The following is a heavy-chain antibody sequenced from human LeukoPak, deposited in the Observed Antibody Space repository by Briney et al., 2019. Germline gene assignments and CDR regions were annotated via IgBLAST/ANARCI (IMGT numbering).Heavy chain of an antibody. Sequence: PGGSLRLSCAASGFTFSSYAMTWVHQAPGKGLEWVSVISGSGGSTYCADSVKGRFTVSRDNSKKALYLQMNSLRADDTAIYYCAKVPHLYYGSGSYQLDFWGQGTLVTVSS. J-gene: IGHJ4*02. V-gene: IGHV3-23*01. CDR1: GFTFSSYA. CDR3: AKVPHLYYGSGSYQLDF. D-gene: IGHD3-10*01. CDR2: ISGSGGST.